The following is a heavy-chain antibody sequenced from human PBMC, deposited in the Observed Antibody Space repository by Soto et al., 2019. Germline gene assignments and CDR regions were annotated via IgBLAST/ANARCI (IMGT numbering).Heavy chain of an antibody. J-gene: IGHJ4*02. Sequence: EVQLVESGGGLVKPGGSLRLSCVASGFTFSRYGMTWVRQGPGKGLEWVSFISTSTTYVSYGDSVRGRFTISRDNAENTLHLQMHRLRAEDTAVYYCARDPVAVTSPFYFDYWGQGTLVTVSS. CDR3: ARDPVAVTSPFYFDY. V-gene: IGHV3-21*01. CDR1: GFTFSRYG. D-gene: IGHD6-19*01. CDR2: ISTSTTYV.